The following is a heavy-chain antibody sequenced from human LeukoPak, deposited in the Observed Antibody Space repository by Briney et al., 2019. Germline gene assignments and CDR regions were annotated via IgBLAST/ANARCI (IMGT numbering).Heavy chain of an antibody. J-gene: IGHJ3*02. V-gene: IGHV3-48*03. D-gene: IGHD2-2*01. CDR2: ISISGTTI. Sequence: GGSLRLSCAAFGFXFSSFEMNWVRKVPGKGREWFYYISISGTTIYYADSVKGRSTISRDNAKNSLYLQMNSLRAEDTAVYYCARGGYCSSSICYSLNAFDIWGQGTMFTVSS. CDR1: GFXFSSFE. CDR3: ARGGYCSSSICYSLNAFDI.